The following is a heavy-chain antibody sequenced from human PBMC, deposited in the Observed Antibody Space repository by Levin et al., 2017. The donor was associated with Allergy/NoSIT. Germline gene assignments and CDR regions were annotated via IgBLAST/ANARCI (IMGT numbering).Heavy chain of an antibody. Sequence: GGSLRLSCAASGFTFGSYSMNWVRQAPGKGLEWVSSISGGSRHIYYAHSMKGRFTISRDNAENSLYLQMNSLRAEDTAVYYCARWGTSVGYCSGGSCLSRYSNYYGMDVWGQGTTVTVSS. V-gene: IGHV3-21*01. CDR1: GFTFGSYS. D-gene: IGHD2-15*01. J-gene: IGHJ6*02. CDR2: ISGGSRHI. CDR3: ARWGTSVGYCSGGSCLSRYSNYYGMDV.